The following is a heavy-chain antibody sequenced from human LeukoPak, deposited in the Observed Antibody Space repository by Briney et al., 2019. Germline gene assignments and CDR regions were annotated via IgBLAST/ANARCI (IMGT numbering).Heavy chain of an antibody. CDR1: RFTFSSYW. CDR3: ARARTNWGSLFDY. CDR2: IKQDGSEK. D-gene: IGHD7-27*01. Sequence: GGSLRLSCAASRFTFSSYWMSWVRQAPGEGLEWVANIKQDGSEKYYVDSVKGRFTISRDNAKNSLYLQMNSLRAEDTAVYYCARARTNWGSLFDYWGQGTLVT. V-gene: IGHV3-7*01. J-gene: IGHJ4*02.